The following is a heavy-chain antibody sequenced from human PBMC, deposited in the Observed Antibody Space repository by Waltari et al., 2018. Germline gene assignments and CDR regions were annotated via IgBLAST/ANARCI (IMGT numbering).Heavy chain of an antibody. J-gene: IGHJ4*02. CDR2: INHSGST. CDR3: ARIYYDFWSGYYSGFDY. V-gene: IGHV4-34*01. Sequence: QVQLQQWGAGLLKPSETLSLTCAVYGGSFSGYYWCWIRQPPGKGLEWIGEINHSGSTNYNPSLKSRVTISVDTSKNQFSLKLSSVTAADTAVYYCARIYYDFWSGYYSGFDYWGQGTLVTVSS. CDR1: GGSFSGYY. D-gene: IGHD3-3*01.